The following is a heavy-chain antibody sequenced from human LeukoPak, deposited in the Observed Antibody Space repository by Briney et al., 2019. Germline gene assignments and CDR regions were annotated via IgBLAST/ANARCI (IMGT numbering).Heavy chain of an antibody. V-gene: IGHV1-46*01. CDR2: INPSGGST. Sequence: ASVKVSCKASGYTFTSYYMHWVRQAPGQGLEWMGIINPSGGSTSYAQKFQGRVTMTRDTSTSTVYMELSSLRSEDTAVYYCARVGGSGSYLDYFDYWGQGTLVTVSS. CDR3: ARVGGSGSYLDYFDY. CDR1: GYTFTSYY. D-gene: IGHD1-26*01. J-gene: IGHJ4*02.